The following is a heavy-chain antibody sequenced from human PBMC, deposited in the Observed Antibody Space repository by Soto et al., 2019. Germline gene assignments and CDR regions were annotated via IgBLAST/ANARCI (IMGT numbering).Heavy chain of an antibody. D-gene: IGHD5-18*01. V-gene: IGHV1-3*01. Sequence: SVKVSCKTSGYTFTNNVIHWVRQAPGQRLEWIGWVNAGNDNTKWSREFQGRLTLTKDTSATTAYMELSSLTPEDTAIYFCAREVPYGYSRFDYWGQGTLVTVSS. J-gene: IGHJ4*02. CDR2: VNAGNDNT. CDR1: GYTFTNNV. CDR3: AREVPYGYSRFDY.